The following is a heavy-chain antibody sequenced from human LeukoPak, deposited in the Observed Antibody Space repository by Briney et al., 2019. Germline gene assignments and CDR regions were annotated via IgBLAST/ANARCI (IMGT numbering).Heavy chain of an antibody. D-gene: IGHD6-19*01. CDR1: EFPFMNYW. J-gene: IGHJ4*02. CDR2: IKRTGSEK. CDR3: ARGSGWYDY. V-gene: IGHV3-7*03. Sequence: PGGSLRLSCAASEFPFMNYWMTWVRKPPGKGLEWVAKIKRTGSEKHYVDSVKGRFTISRDNAKNSLYLQMNSLRAEDTAVYYCARGSGWYDYWGQGTLVTVSS.